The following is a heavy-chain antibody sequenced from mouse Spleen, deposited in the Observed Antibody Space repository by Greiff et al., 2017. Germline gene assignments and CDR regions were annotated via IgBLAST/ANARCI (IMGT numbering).Heavy chain of an antibody. J-gene: IGHJ3*01. Sequence: EVMLVESGGGLVKLGGSLKLSCAASGFTFSSYAMSWVRQTPEKRLEWVATISSGGGNTYYPDSVKGRFTISRDNAKNTLYLQMSSLKSEDTAMYYCARQGYGNPWFAYWGQGTLVTVSA. CDR2: ISSGGGNT. CDR1: GFTFSSYA. V-gene: IGHV5-9*01. D-gene: IGHD2-1*01. CDR3: ARQGYGNPWFAY.